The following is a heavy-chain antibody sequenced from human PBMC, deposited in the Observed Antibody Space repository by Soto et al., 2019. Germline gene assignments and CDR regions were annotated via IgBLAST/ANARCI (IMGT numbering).Heavy chain of an antibody. V-gene: IGHV4-30-4*01. CDR2: IYYSGST. D-gene: IGHD4-17*01. J-gene: IGHJ5*02. Sequence: QVQLQESGPGLVKPSQTLSLTCTVSGGSISSGDYYWSWFRQPPGKCLEWIGYIYYSGSTYYNPSLKSRVTISVDTSKNQFSLKLSSVTAASTAVYYYAKVAVTTWFDPWGQGTLVTVSS. CDR3: AKVAVTTWFDP. CDR1: GGSISSGDYY.